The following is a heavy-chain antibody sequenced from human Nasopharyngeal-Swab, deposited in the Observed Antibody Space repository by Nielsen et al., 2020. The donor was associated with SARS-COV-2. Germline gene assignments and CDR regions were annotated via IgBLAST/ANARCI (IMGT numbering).Heavy chain of an antibody. CDR3: ARNWRSGSMDV. J-gene: IGHJ6*03. CDR2: IYYSGGT. Sequence: RQAPGKGLEWIGYIYYSGGTYYNPSLKSRVTISVDTSKNQFSLKLSSVTAADTAVYYCARNWRSGSMDVWGKGTTVTVSS. V-gene: IGHV4-31*02. D-gene: IGHD3-10*01.